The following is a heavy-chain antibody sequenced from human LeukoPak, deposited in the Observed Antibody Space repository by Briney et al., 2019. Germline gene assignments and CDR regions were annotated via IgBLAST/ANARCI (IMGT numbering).Heavy chain of an antibody. V-gene: IGHV4-30-4*08. Sequence: SETLSLTCTVSGGSISSGDYYWSWIRQPPGKGLEWIGYIYYSGSTYYNPSLKSRVTISVDTSKHQFYLKLSSVTAADTAVYYCAAGPGNWFDPWGQGTLVTVSS. D-gene: IGHD2-8*02. CDR2: IYYSGST. CDR3: AAGPGNWFDP. CDR1: GGSISSGDYY. J-gene: IGHJ5*02.